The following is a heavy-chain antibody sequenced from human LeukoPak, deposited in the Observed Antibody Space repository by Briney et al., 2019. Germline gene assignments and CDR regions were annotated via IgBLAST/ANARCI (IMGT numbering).Heavy chain of an antibody. J-gene: IGHJ4*02. D-gene: IGHD3-22*01. CDR3: ARGGYYYDSSGYHY. CDR2: IYYSGST. Sequence: SETLSLTCTVSGGSISSSSYYWGWIRQPPGKGLEWIGSIYYSGSTYYNPSLKSRVTMSVDTSKNQFSLKLSSVTAADTAVYYCARGGYYYDSSGYHYWGQGTLVTVSS. V-gene: IGHV4-39*07. CDR1: GGSISSSSYY.